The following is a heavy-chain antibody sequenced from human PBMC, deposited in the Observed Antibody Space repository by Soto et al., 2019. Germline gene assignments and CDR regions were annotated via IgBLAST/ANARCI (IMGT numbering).Heavy chain of an antibody. V-gene: IGHV4-31*03. D-gene: IGHD6-13*01. CDR3: ARLRIPAAGSS. J-gene: IGHJ4*02. CDR2: IYHTGST. Sequence: SETLSLTCTVSGDSIGGVGYWSWIRQFPGRGLEWIGYIYHTGSTNYNPSLKSRVTISVDTSKNQFSLRLTSVTAADTAVYYCARLRIPAAGSSWGQGTLVTVPQ. CDR1: GDSIGGVGY.